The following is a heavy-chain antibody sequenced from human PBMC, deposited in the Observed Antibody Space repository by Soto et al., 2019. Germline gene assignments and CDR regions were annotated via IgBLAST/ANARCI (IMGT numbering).Heavy chain of an antibody. CDR1: GSTFSSYG. J-gene: IGHJ6*02. CDR2: IWYDGSNK. Sequence: GGSLRLSCAATGSTFSSYGMHWVRQAPGKGLEWVAVIWYDGSNKYYADSVKGRFTISRDNSKSTLYLQINSLRAENTAVYYCTRYERHWSSIACFGGLDYAMDAWGQGTTVT. CDR3: TRYERHWSSIACFGGLDYAMDA. D-gene: IGHD2-2*01. V-gene: IGHV3-33*01.